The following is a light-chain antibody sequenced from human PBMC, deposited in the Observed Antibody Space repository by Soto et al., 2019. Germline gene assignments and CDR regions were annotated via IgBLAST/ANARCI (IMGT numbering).Light chain of an antibody. CDR1: SSDVGGYNY. CDR3: SSYSSSTTLAV. V-gene: IGLV2-14*01. Sequence: QSALTQPASVSGSPGQSITVSCTGTSSDVGGYNYVSWYQQHPGKAPKLIIYEVSNRPSGVSNRFSGSKSANTASLTISGLQAEDEADYYCSSYSSSTTLAVFGGGTQLTVL. J-gene: IGLJ3*02. CDR2: EVS.